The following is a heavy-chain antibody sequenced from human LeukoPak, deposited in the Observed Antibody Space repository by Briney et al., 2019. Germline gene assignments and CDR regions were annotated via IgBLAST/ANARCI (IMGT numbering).Heavy chain of an antibody. J-gene: IGHJ3*02. CDR2: IYPGDSDT. Sequence: KTGESLKISCKGSGYSFTSYWIGWVRQLPGKGLEWMGIIYPGDSDTRYSPSFQGQVTISADKSISTAYLQWSSLKATDTAMYYCAREMATKNAFDIWGRGTMVTVSS. CDR3: AREMATKNAFDI. CDR1: GYSFTSYW. D-gene: IGHD5-24*01. V-gene: IGHV5-51*01.